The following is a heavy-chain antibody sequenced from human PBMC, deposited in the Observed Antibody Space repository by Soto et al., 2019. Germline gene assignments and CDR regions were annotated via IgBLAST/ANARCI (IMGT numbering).Heavy chain of an antibody. V-gene: IGHV3-30*18. Sequence: QVQLVESGGGVVQPGRSLRLSCAASGFTFSSYGMHWVRQAPGKGLEWVAVISYDGSNKYYADSEKGRFTISRDNSKNTLYLQMIILRAEDTDVNYCAKDQDYGDYGGYFDYWGQGTLVTVSS. J-gene: IGHJ4*02. CDR2: ISYDGSNK. CDR1: GFTFSSYG. CDR3: AKDQDYGDYGGYFDY. D-gene: IGHD4-17*01.